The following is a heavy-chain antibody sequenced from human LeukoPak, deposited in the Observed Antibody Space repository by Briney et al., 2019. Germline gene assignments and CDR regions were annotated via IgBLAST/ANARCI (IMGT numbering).Heavy chain of an antibody. CDR3: ARKMTSVTTFDY. CDR1: GFIFNNYQ. CDR2: IHDSNGTI. Sequence: GGPLRLSCAASGFIFNNYQMHWLRQAPGKGRDWVSYIHDSNGTIHYAHSVKGRFTISRDNAKNSLYLQMNSLRAEDTAVYYCARKMTSVTTFDYWGQGTLVTVSS. V-gene: IGHV3-48*04. D-gene: IGHD4-17*01. J-gene: IGHJ4*02.